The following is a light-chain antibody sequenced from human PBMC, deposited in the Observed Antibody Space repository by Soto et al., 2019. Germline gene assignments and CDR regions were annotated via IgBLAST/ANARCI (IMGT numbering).Light chain of an antibody. J-gene: IGLJ1*01. Sequence: QSALTQPASVSGSPGQSITISCTVTSSDVGGYNYVSWYQQHPGKAPKLMIYEVSNRPSGVSHRFSGSKSGNTASLTISGLQAEDEADYSCSSYASSSTSFGTGTKVTVL. CDR1: SSDVGGYNY. CDR2: EVS. CDR3: SSYASSSTS. V-gene: IGLV2-14*03.